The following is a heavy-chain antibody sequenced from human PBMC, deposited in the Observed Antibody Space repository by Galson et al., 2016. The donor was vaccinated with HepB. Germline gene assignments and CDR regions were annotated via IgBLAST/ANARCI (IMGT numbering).Heavy chain of an antibody. CDR3: ARQYWGGPSDY. V-gene: IGHV4-31*03. Sequence: TLSLTCTVSGGSISTARYYWTWIRQYPGKGLEWIGYIFYSGATHYNPSLKSRVAISMDTSNNHFSLRLTSVTAADTALYYCARQYWGGPSDYWGQGTLVTVSS. CDR1: GGSISTARYY. D-gene: IGHD2/OR15-2a*01. J-gene: IGHJ4*02. CDR2: IFYSGAT.